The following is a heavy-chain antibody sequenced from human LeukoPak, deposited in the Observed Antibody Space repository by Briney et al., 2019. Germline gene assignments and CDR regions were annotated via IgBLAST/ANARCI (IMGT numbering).Heavy chain of an antibody. Sequence: ASVKVSCKASGYTFNGYYKHWVRQAPGQGLEWMGWINPNSGGTNYAQKFQGRVTMTRDTSISTAYMELSRLRSEDTAVYYCATGKAGSGWHLIDYWGQGTLVTVSP. J-gene: IGHJ4*02. CDR2: INPNSGGT. D-gene: IGHD6-19*01. CDR3: ATGKAGSGWHLIDY. V-gene: IGHV1-2*02. CDR1: GYTFNGYY.